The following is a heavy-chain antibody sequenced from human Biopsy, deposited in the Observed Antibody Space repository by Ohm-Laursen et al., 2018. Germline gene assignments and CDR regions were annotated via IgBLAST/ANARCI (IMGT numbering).Heavy chain of an antibody. CDR2: ITASGVST. V-gene: IGHV3-23*01. D-gene: IGHD3-3*01. Sequence: SLRLSCTASGFAFSSFVMTWVRQAPGKGLEWVSTITASGVSTYYADSVRGRLTISRDNSQNTLFLQMSSLRAEDTAVYYCAKYTPTIFGVVGDDASDLWGQGTMVTVSS. J-gene: IGHJ3*01. CDR3: AKYTPTIFGVVGDDASDL. CDR1: GFAFSSFV.